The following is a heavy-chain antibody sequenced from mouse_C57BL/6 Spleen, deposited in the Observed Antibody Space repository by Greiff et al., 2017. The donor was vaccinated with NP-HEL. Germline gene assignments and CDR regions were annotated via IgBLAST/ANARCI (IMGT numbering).Heavy chain of an antibody. J-gene: IGHJ1*03. D-gene: IGHD2-3*01. Sequence: EVQLQQSGPELVKPGASVKIPCKASGYTFTDYNMDWVKQSHGKSLEWIGDINPNNGGTIYNQKFKGKATLTVDKSSSTAYMELRSLTSEDTAVYYCARKKNDGYFWYFEVWGTGTTVTVSS. CDR1: GYTFTDYN. V-gene: IGHV1-18*01. CDR2: INPNNGGT. CDR3: ARKKNDGYFWYFEV.